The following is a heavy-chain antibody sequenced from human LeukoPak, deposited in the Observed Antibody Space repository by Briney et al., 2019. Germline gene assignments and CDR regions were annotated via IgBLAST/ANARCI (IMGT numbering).Heavy chain of an antibody. D-gene: IGHD6-19*01. J-gene: IGHJ6*02. CDR3: AREERAVAGYNNDYYYYYGMDV. CDR1: GYTFTSYY. CDR2: INPSGGST. Sequence: AASVKVSCKASGYTFTSYYMHWVRQAPGQGLEWMGIINPSGGSTSYAQKFQGRVTMTRDTSTSTVYMELSSLGSEDTAVYYCAREERAVAGYNNDYYYYYGMDVWGQGTTVTVSS. V-gene: IGHV1-46*01.